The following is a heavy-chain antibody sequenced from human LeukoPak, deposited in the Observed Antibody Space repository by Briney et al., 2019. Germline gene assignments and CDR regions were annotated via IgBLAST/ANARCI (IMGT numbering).Heavy chain of an antibody. CDR2: INSDGSST. V-gene: IGHV3-74*01. Sequence: GGSLRLSCAASGFTFSSYWMHWVRQAPGKGLVWVSRINSDGSSTSYADSVKGGFTISRDNDKNTLYLQMNSLRAEDTAVYYCARNYYDSSGYYYDDAFDIWGQGTMVTVSS. CDR3: ARNYYDSSGYYYDDAFDI. CDR1: GFTFSSYW. D-gene: IGHD3-22*01. J-gene: IGHJ3*02.